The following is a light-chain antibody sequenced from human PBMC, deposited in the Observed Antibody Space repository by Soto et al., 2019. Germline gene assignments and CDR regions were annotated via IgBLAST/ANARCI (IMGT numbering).Light chain of an antibody. CDR3: LLAYGVAYV. V-gene: IGLV7-43*01. J-gene: IGLJ1*01. Sequence: QAVVTQEPSLTVSPGETVTLTCAYNTGAVNGDDYPNWFQQKPGQAPSTLIYRATNRYSWTPARFSGSLLGGKAALTLSAVQPEDEADYYCLLAYGVAYVFGSGTKLTVL. CDR2: RAT. CDR1: TGAVNGDDY.